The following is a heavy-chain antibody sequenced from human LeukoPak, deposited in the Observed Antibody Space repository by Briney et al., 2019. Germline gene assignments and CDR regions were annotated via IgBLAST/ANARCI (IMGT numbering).Heavy chain of an antibody. CDR2: ISGSGGST. CDR3: AKEVGCSSTSCYIGYYYYYMDV. D-gene: IGHD2-2*02. Sequence: PGGSLRLSCAASGFTFSSYAMSWVRQAPGKGLEWVSAISGSGGSTYYADSVKGRFTISRDNSKNTLYLQMNSPRAEDTAVYYCAKEVGCSSTSCYIGYYYYYMDVWGKGTTVTVSS. CDR1: GFTFSSYA. J-gene: IGHJ6*03. V-gene: IGHV3-23*01.